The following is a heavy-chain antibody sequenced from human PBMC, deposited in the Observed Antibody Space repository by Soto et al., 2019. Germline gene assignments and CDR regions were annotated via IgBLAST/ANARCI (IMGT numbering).Heavy chain of an antibody. J-gene: IGHJ5*02. CDR2: INPNSGAT. CDR3: ANLPPTPDWFDP. Sequence: ASLKVSCKSSGYTFTGYFRHCLRHAPGQGLEWMGRINPNSGATNYSRKFQDRVTMTRDTSINTAYMELSSLRSDETAIYYCANLPPTPDWFDPWGQGTLVNVSA. V-gene: IGHV1-2*06. D-gene: IGHD2-15*01. CDR1: GYTFTGYF.